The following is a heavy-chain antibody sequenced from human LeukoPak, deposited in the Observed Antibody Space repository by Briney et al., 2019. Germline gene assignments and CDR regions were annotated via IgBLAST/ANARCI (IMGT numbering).Heavy chain of an antibody. D-gene: IGHD3-3*01. CDR3: RILRFLEWFHFDY. J-gene: IGHJ4*02. CDR1: GFTFSSYA. CDR2: ISGSGGST. Sequence: GGSLRLSCAASGFTFSSYAMSWVRQAPGKGLEWVSAISGSGGSTYYADSVKGRFTISRDNSKNTLYLQMNSLRAEDTAVYYCRILRFLEWFHFDYWGQGTLVTVSS. V-gene: IGHV3-23*01.